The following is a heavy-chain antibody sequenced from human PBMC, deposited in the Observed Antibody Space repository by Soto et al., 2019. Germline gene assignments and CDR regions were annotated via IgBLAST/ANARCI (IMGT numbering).Heavy chain of an antibody. D-gene: IGHD5-18*01. CDR1: GGSISRYY. Sequence: TSETLSLTCTVSGGSISRYYWSWIRQPPGKGLEWIGSIYYSGSTYYNPSLKSRVTISVDTSKSQFSLKLSSVTAADTAVYYCARHPGYGLYYFDYWGQGTLVTVSS. CDR3: ARHPGYGLYYFDY. CDR2: IYYSGST. V-gene: IGHV4-59*05. J-gene: IGHJ4*02.